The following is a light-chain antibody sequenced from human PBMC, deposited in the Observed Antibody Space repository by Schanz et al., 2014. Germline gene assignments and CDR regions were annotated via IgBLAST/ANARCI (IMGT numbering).Light chain of an antibody. CDR2: GAS. CDR1: QTVSSNY. Sequence: EVVLTQSPGTLSLSPRGSTTVSCRASQTVSSNYLVWYQQKPGQAPRLLIYGASTRATGIPDRFSGSGSGTDFTLTISSLEPEDFAVYYCQQYGSSRWTFGQGTKVEIK. V-gene: IGKV3-20*01. CDR3: QQYGSSRWT. J-gene: IGKJ1*01.